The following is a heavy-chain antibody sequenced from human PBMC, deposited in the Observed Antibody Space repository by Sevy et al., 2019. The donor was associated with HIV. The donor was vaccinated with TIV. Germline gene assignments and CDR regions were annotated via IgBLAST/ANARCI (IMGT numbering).Heavy chain of an antibody. CDR1: GGSMNTYY. J-gene: IGHJ4*02. D-gene: IGHD1-20*01. Sequence: ETLSLTCSVSGGSMNTYYWSWIRQPPGKGLEWIGYIYYSGKTNYNPSLKSRLTMSVDTSKNQFSLKLTSVTAADTAVYYCARVGFNWNDVDYWGQGTLVTVSS. CDR3: ARVGFNWNDVDY. CDR2: IYYSGKT. V-gene: IGHV4-59*01.